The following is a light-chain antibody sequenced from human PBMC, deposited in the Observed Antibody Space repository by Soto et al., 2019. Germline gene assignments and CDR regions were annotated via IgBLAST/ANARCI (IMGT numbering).Light chain of an antibody. CDR3: QQYGRSPET. V-gene: IGKV1-39*01. CDR2: AAS. Sequence: DIQMTQSPSSLSASVGDRVIITCRASQSIAYFLNWYQQKPGKAPKLLIYAASSLPSGVPSRFSGSGSGTDFTLTISRLEPEDFAVYYCQQYGRSPETFGQGTKVDIK. CDR1: QSIAYF. J-gene: IGKJ1*01.